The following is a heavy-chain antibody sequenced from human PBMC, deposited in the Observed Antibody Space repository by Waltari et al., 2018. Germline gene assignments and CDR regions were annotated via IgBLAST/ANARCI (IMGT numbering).Heavy chain of an antibody. Sequence: QVQLQESGPGLVKPSQTLSLTCTVSGGSISSGGYYWSWIRQPPGKGLEWIGYIYYSGSTYYNPSLKSRVTISVDTSKNQFSLKLSSVTAADTAVYYCARYCSGGSCYPGNLDYWGQGTLVTVSS. D-gene: IGHD2-15*01. CDR2: IYYSGST. V-gene: IGHV4-31*03. CDR1: GGSISSGGYY. J-gene: IGHJ4*02. CDR3: ARYCSGGSCYPGNLDY.